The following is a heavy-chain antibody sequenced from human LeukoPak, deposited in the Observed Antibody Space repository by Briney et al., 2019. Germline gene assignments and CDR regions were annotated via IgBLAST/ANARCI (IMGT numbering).Heavy chain of an antibody. CDR1: GGSISSGSYY. CDR3: VGTYDILTGYTPYFDY. V-gene: IGHV4-61*02. D-gene: IGHD3-9*01. J-gene: IGHJ4*02. CDR2: IYTSGST. Sequence: PSQTLSLTCTVSGGSISSGSYYWSWIRPPAGKGLEWIGRIYTSGSTNYNPSLKSRVTISVDTSKNQFSLKLSSVTAADTAVYYCVGTYDILTGYTPYFDYWGQGTLVTVSS.